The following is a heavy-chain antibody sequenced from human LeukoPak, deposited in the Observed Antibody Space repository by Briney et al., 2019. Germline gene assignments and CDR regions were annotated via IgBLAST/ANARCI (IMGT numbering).Heavy chain of an antibody. CDR2: IYPRDSGT. D-gene: IGHD3-10*01. Sequence: GESLKISCKGSGYSFTSYWIGWVRQMPGKGLEYMGIIYPRDSGTRYSPSFQGQVTISADKSISTAYLQWSSLKASDTAIYYCTSPRSGVGIDYWGQGTLVTVSS. V-gene: IGHV5-51*01. CDR1: GYSFTSYW. J-gene: IGHJ4*02. CDR3: TSPRSGVGIDY.